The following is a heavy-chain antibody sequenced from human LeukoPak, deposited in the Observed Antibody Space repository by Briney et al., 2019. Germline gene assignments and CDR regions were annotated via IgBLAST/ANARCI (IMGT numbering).Heavy chain of an antibody. CDR2: ISYDGSNK. V-gene: IGHV3-30-3*01. Sequence: PGRSLRLSCAASGFTFSSYAMHWVRQAPGKGLEWVAVISYDGSNKYYADSVKGRFTISRDNSKNTLYLQMNSLRAEDTAVYYCARDSAILKWATAGNYYGMDVWGQGTTVTVSS. J-gene: IGHJ6*02. CDR3: ARDSAILKWATAGNYYGMDV. D-gene: IGHD5-12*01. CDR1: GFTFSSYA.